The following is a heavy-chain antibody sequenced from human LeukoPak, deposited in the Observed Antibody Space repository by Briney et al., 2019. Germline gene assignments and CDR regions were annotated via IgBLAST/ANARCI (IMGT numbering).Heavy chain of an antibody. D-gene: IGHD6-13*01. CDR1: GGSFSGYY. J-gene: IGHJ6*03. CDR2: INHSGST. CDR3: ATPIAAAENYYYYVDV. Sequence: SETLSLTCAVYGGSFSGYYWSWIRQPPGKGLEWIGEINHSGSTNYNPSLKSRVTISVDTSKNQFSLKLSSVTAADTAVYYCATPIAAAENYYYYVDVWGKGTTVTVSS. V-gene: IGHV4-34*01.